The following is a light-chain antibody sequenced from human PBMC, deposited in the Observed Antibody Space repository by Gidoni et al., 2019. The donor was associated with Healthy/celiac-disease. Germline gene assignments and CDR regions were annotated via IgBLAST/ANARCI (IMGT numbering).Light chain of an antibody. V-gene: IGKV4-1*01. Sequence: IVMTHSPDSLSVSLGERATIHCKSSQSVLYSSNNKNYLAWYQQKPGQPPKLLIYWASTRESGVPDRFSGSGSGTDFTLTISSLQAEDVAVYYCQQYYSTPITFGQGTRLEIK. CDR1: QSVLYSSNNKNY. CDR3: QQYYSTPIT. J-gene: IGKJ5*01. CDR2: WAS.